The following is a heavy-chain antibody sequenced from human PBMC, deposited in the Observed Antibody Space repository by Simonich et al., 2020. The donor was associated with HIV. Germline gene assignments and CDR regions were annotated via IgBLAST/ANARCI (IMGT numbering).Heavy chain of an antibody. Sequence: EVQLVESGGGLVKPGGSLRLSCAASGFTFSSYSMNWFRQAQGKGREWVSSISSSSSYIYYADSVKGRFTISRDNAKNSLYLQMNSLRAEDTAVYYCARDGRKGSSTSCSDYWGQGTLVTVSS. CDR2: ISSSSSYI. CDR3: ARDGRKGSSTSCSDY. CDR1: GFTFSSYS. J-gene: IGHJ4*02. V-gene: IGHV3-21*01. D-gene: IGHD2-2*01.